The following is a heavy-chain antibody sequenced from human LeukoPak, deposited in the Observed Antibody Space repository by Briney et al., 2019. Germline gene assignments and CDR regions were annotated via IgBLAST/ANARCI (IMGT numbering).Heavy chain of an antibody. D-gene: IGHD4-17*01. J-gene: IGHJ3*02. V-gene: IGHV3-30-3*01. Sequence: GSLRLSCAASGFTFSSYAMHWVRQAPGKGLEWLAVISYDGSNKYYADSVKGRFTISRDNSKNTLYLQMNSLRAEDTAVYYCARIPPHDYVDAFDIWGQGTMVTVSS. CDR1: GFTFSSYA. CDR2: ISYDGSNK. CDR3: ARIPPHDYVDAFDI.